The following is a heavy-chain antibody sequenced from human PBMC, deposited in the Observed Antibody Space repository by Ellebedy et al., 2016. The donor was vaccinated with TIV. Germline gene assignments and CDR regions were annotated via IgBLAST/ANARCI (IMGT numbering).Heavy chain of an antibody. D-gene: IGHD2-21*01. CDR2: ISHSGGT. J-gene: IGHJ4*02. CDR1: GGSFSGFY. CDR3: AKTLGVN. Sequence: SETLSLTCAVNGGSFSGFYWSWVRQAPGQGLEWIGEISHSGGTSYNPSLKGRVSISGDSSKNQFSLKLKSVTAADTATYYCAKTLGVNWGQGTRVTVSS. V-gene: IGHV4-34*01.